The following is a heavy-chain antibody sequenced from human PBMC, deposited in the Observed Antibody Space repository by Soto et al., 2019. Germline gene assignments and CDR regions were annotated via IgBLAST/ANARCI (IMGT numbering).Heavy chain of an antibody. CDR3: ARDVESGSSQYYYYYYGMDV. V-gene: IGHV3-30-3*01. CDR1: GFTFISYA. Sequence: QPGGSLRLSCAASGFTFISYAMHWVRQAPGKGLEWVAVISYDGSNKYYADSVKGRFTISRDNSKNTLYLQMNSLRAEDTAVYYCARDVESGSSQYYYYYYGMDVWGQGATVTVSS. CDR2: ISYDGSNK. J-gene: IGHJ6*02. D-gene: IGHD1-26*01.